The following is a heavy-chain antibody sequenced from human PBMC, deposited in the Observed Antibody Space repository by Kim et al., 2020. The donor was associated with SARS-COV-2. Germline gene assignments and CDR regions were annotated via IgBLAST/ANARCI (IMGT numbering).Heavy chain of an antibody. V-gene: IGHV1-46*01. CDR3: ARETYYYGSGSYPYGMDV. Sequence: ASVKVSCKASGYTFTSYYMHWVRQAPGQGLEWMGIINPSGGSTSYAQKFQGRVTMTRDTSTSTVYMELSSLRSEDTAVYYCARETYYYGSGSYPYGMDVWGQGTTVTVSS. J-gene: IGHJ6*02. CDR1: GYTFTSYY. D-gene: IGHD3-10*01. CDR2: INPSGGST.